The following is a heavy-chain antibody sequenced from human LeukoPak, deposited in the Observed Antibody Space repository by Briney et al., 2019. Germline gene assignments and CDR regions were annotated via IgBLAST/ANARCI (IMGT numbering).Heavy chain of an antibody. V-gene: IGHV3-23*01. J-gene: IGHJ4*02. CDR1: GFTFSSYA. D-gene: IGHD3-9*01. CDR3: AKRGMTGRSQYYFDR. Sequence: TGGSLRLSCAASGFTFSSYAMGWVRQAPGKGLEWVSSISGSGDYTYHADSVKGRFTISRDNSKNTLYLQMNSLRDEDTAKFYCAKRGMTGRSQYYFDRWGQGTLVTVSS. CDR2: ISGSGDYT.